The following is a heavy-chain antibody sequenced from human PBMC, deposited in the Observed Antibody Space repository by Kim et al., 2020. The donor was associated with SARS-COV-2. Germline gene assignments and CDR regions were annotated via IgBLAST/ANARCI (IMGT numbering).Heavy chain of an antibody. Sequence: SETLSLTCAVYGGSFSGYYWSWIRQPPGKGLEWIGEINHSGSTNYNPSLKSRVTISVDTSKNQFSLKLSSVTAADTAVYYCARGYSSSWYRANWFDPWG. CDR3: ARGYSSSWYRANWFDP. J-gene: IGHJ5*02. V-gene: IGHV4-34*01. D-gene: IGHD6-13*01. CDR1: GGSFSGYY. CDR2: INHSGST.